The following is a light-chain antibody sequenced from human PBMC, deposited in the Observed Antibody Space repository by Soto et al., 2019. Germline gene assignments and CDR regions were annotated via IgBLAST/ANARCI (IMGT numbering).Light chain of an antibody. CDR3: GAWDSSLSAGV. J-gene: IGLJ1*01. V-gene: IGLV1-51*01. CDR1: NSNIESNS. Sequence: QSVLTQPPSVSAAPGQKVTISCSGGNSNIESNSVSWYQQLPGAAPRLLISDNDKRPSGIPDRFSGSKSGTSATLDITGLQTGDEADYYCGAWDSSLSAGVFGTGTKVTVL. CDR2: DND.